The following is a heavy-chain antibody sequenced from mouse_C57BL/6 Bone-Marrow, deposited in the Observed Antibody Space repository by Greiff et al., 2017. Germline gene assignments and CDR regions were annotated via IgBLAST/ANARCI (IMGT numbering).Heavy chain of an antibody. CDR2: INPNYGPT. V-gene: IGHV1-39*01. CDR1: GYSFTDYN. D-gene: IGHD2-4*01. Sequence: EVQLQESGPELVKPGASVKISCKASGYSFTDYNMNWVKQSNGKSLEWIGVINPNYGPTSYNQKFKGKATLTVDQSSSTAYMQLNSLTSEDSAVYDCARSLMITGFMDYWGQGTSVTVSS. J-gene: IGHJ4*01. CDR3: ARSLMITGFMDY.